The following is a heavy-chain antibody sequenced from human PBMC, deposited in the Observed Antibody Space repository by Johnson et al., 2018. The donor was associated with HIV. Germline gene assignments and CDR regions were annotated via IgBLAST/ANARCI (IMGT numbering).Heavy chain of an antibody. CDR3: AREVVSWYSSSSGAFDI. CDR2: ISYDGSNK. D-gene: IGHD6-6*01. V-gene: IGHV3-30*04. Sequence: QVQLVESGGGVVQPGRSLRLSCAASGIPFSSYAMHWFRQAPGKGLEWVAVISYDGSNKYYADSVKGRFTISRDNSKNTLYLQMNSLRAEDTAVYYCAREVVSWYSSSSGAFDIWGQGTMVTVSS. CDR1: GIPFSSYA. J-gene: IGHJ3*02.